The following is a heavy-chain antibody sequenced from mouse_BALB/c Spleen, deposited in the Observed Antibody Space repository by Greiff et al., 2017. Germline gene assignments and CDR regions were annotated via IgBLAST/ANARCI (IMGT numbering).Heavy chain of an antibody. D-gene: IGHD1-1*01. CDR1: GFSLTSYG. CDR3: ARDRATVVAPYAMDY. J-gene: IGHJ4*01. CDR2: IWAGGST. V-gene: IGHV2-9*02. Sequence: VKLKESGPGLVAPSQSLSITCTVSGFSLTSYGVHWVRQPPGKGLEWLGVIWAGGSTNYNSALMSRLSISKDNSKSQVFLKMNSLQTDDTAMYYCARDRATVVAPYAMDYWGQGTSVTVSS.